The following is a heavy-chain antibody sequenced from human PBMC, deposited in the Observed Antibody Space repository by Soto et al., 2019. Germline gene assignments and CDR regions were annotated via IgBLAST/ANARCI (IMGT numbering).Heavy chain of an antibody. Sequence: EVQLVESGGALVKPGGSLRLSCAASGFTFSNYAMNWVRQAPGKGLEWVSSISSGSSFISYADSVKGRFTISRDNANKSLYLEMNSLRAEDTAVYYCVREGVPNYDYWSGDASDFWGHGTMVTVS. CDR2: ISSGSSFI. CDR3: VREGVPNYDYWSGDASDF. D-gene: IGHD3-3*01. CDR1: GFTFSNYA. J-gene: IGHJ3*01. V-gene: IGHV3-21*01.